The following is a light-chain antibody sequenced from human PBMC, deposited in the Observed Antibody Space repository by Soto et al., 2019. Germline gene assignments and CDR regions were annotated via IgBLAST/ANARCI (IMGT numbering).Light chain of an antibody. J-gene: IGKJ1*01. CDR1: QSVSSSY. V-gene: IGKV3-20*01. CDR2: GAS. Sequence: EIVLTQSPGTLSLSPGERATLSCRASQSVSSSYLAWYQQEPGQAPRLLIYGASNRATGIPDRFSGSGSGTDFTLTISRLEPEDFAVYYCQQYGSSPSWTFGQGTKVEIK. CDR3: QQYGSSPSWT.